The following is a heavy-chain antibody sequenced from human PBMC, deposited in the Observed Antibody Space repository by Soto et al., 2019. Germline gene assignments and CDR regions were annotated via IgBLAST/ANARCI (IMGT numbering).Heavy chain of an antibody. CDR2: IYSGGST. CDR1: GFTISSNY. V-gene: IGHV3-53*01. CDR3: AREIRSIAARPDAFDI. D-gene: IGHD6-6*01. Sequence: GGSLRLSCAASGFTISSNYMSWVRQAPGKGLEWVSVIYSGGSTYYADSVKGRFTISRDNSKNTLYLQMNSLRAEDTAVYYCAREIRSIAARPDAFDIWGQGTMVTVSS. J-gene: IGHJ3*02.